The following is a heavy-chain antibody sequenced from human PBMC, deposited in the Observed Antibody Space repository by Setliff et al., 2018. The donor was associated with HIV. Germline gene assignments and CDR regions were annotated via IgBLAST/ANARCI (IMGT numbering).Heavy chain of an antibody. V-gene: IGHV4-31*03. D-gene: IGHD6-13*01. CDR1: GGSISSGGYY. CDR3: ARGIAAAGGYFDY. J-gene: IGHJ4*02. CDR2: IYYSGNT. Sequence: PSETLSLTCTVSGGSISSGGYYWNWIRQHPGKGLEWIGYIYYSGNTYYNPSLKSRITISLDTSKNQFPLKLSSVTAADTAVYYCARGIAAAGGYFDYWSQGTLVTVSS.